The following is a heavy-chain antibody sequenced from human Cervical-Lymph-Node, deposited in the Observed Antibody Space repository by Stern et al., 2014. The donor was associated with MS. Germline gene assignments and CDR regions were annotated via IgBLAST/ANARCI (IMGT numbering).Heavy chain of an antibody. CDR1: GYTFTRHY. V-gene: IGHV1-46*01. CDR3: ASGTGSKRPTGNY. D-gene: IGHD3/OR15-3a*01. J-gene: IGHJ4*02. Sequence: QVQLVQSGAEVKKPGASVKVSCKASGYTFTRHYMHWVRQAPGQGLEWVGISSPSGDSASFEQKFQGRVTMTRDTSTSTVYMELSSLRSEDTAVYDCASGTGSKRPTGNYWGQGTLVTVSS. CDR2: SSPSGDSA.